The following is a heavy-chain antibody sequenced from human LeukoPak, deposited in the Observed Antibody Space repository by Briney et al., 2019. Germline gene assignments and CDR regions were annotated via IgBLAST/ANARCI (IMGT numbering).Heavy chain of an antibody. D-gene: IGHD3-22*01. Sequence: PGGSLRLSCAASGFTFSSYAMSWVRQAPGKGLEWVSAISGSGGSTYYADSVKGRFTISRDNSTNTLYLRMNSLRAEDTAVYYCAKDVPDSSGNRGDYWGQGTLVTVSS. CDR1: GFTFSSYA. CDR2: ISGSGGST. V-gene: IGHV3-23*01. J-gene: IGHJ4*02. CDR3: AKDVPDSSGNRGDY.